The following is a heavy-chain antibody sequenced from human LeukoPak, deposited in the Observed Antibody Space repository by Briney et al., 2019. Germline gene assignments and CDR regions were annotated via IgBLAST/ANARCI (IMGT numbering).Heavy chain of an antibody. CDR2: IYYSGST. V-gene: IGHV4-39*07. CDR1: GGSISSSSHY. CDR3: ARVDSSGWARVFDY. Sequence: SETLSLTCTVSGGSISSSSHYWGWIRQPPGKGLEWIGNIYYSGSTYYKSSLKSRVTISVDTSKNQFSLKLSSVTAADTAVYYCARVDSSGWARVFDYWGQGTLVTVSS. J-gene: IGHJ4*02. D-gene: IGHD6-19*01.